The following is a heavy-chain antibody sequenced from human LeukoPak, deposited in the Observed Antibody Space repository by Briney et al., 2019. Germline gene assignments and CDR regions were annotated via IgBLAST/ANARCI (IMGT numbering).Heavy chain of an antibody. Sequence: GGSLRLSCAASGFTFSSYAMNWVRQAPGKGLEWVSAISGSGGSTYYADSVKGRFTISRDNSKNTLYLQMNSLRAEDTAVYYCAKDPPRGEDYYYYYGMDVWGQGTTVTVSS. CDR1: GFTFSSYA. V-gene: IGHV3-23*01. J-gene: IGHJ6*02. CDR3: AKDPPRGEDYYYYYGMDV. D-gene: IGHD3-10*01. CDR2: ISGSGGST.